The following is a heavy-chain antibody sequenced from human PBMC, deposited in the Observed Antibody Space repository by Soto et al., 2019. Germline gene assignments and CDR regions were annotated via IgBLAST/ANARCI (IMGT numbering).Heavy chain of an antibody. Sequence: SETLSLTCTVSGGSISSGDYYWSWIRQPPGKGLEWIGYIYYSGSTYYNPSLKSRVTISVDTSKNQFSLKLSSVTAADTAVYYCAREIYTMVRGVIINWFDPWCQGTLVTVSS. V-gene: IGHV4-30-4*01. CDR2: IYYSGST. D-gene: IGHD3-10*01. J-gene: IGHJ5*02. CDR1: GGSISSGDYY. CDR3: AREIYTMVRGVIINWFDP.